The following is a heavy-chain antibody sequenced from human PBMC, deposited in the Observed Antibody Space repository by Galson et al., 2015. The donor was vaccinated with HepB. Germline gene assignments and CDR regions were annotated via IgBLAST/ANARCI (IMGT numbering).Heavy chain of an antibody. CDR3: GSRSRTGDFWYFDL. CDR1: GFTFSSHW. Sequence: SLRLSCAASGFTFSSHWMHWVRQVSGKGLVWVSCISPDGSTTNYADSVKGRFTISRDNAKNTLYLQMNSLRAEDTAVYHCGSRSRTGDFWYFDLWGRGTLVTVSS. CDR2: ISPDGSTT. V-gene: IGHV3-74*01. J-gene: IGHJ2*01. D-gene: IGHD1-1*01.